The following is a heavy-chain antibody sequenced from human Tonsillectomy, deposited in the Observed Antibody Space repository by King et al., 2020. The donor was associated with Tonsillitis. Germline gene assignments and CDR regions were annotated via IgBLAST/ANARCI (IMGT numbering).Heavy chain of an antibody. J-gene: IGHJ4*02. D-gene: IGHD3-22*01. V-gene: IGHV1-46*03. CDR3: ARERRDYYYDSSGYYRFDY. CDR2: INPSGGST. CDR1: GYIFTSYY. Sequence: VQLVESGAEVKKPGASVKVSCKASGYIFTSYYMHWVRQAPGQGLEWMGIINPSGGSTSYAQKFQGRVTMTRDTSTSTVYMELSSVRSEDTAVYYCARERRDYYYDSSGYYRFDYWGQGTLVTVSS.